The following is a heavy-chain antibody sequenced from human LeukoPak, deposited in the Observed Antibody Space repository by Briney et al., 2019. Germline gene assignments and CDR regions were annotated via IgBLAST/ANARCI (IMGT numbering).Heavy chain of an antibody. Sequence: SETLSLTCDVSGYSISSVYYWGGIRQPPGKGLEWIGNIYYSDSTYYNPSLRGRATISVDTSKNQFSLKLTSVTAADTAVYYSARHGRRGLRYFDWLLDYWGQRTLVTVSS. CDR2: IYYSDST. CDR3: ARHGRRGLRYFDWLLDY. V-gene: IGHV4-38-2*01. J-gene: IGHJ4*02. D-gene: IGHD3-9*01. CDR1: GYSISSVYY.